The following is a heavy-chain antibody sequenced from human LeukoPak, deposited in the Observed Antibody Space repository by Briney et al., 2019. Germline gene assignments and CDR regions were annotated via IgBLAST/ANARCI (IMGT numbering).Heavy chain of an antibody. Sequence: GGSLGLSCAASGFTFDDYGMSWVRQAPGEGLEWVSGINWNGGSTGYADSVKGRFTISRDNAKNSLYLQMNSLRAEDTALYYCARATKPRGYSYGYEDYWGQGTLVTVSS. J-gene: IGHJ4*02. D-gene: IGHD5-18*01. CDR1: GFTFDDYG. CDR3: ARATKPRGYSYGYEDY. CDR2: INWNGGST. V-gene: IGHV3-20*04.